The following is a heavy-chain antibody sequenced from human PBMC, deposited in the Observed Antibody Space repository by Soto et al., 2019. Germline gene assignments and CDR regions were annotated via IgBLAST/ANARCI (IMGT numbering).Heavy chain of an antibody. V-gene: IGHV3-21*01. Sequence: PGGSLRLSCAASGFTFSSYSMNWVRQAPGKGLEWVSSISSSSSYIYYADSVKGRFTISRDNAKNSLYLQMNSLRAEDTAVYYCARGSSSSTKPHDYWGQGTLVTVS. CDR3: ARGSSSSTKPHDY. CDR2: ISSSSSYI. J-gene: IGHJ4*02. D-gene: IGHD6-6*01. CDR1: GFTFSSYS.